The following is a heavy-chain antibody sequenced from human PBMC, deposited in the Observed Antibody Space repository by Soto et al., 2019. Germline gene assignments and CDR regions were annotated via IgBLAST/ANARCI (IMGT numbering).Heavy chain of an antibody. CDR1: GFSLSTSGVG. D-gene: IGHD2-15*01. Sequence: QITLKESGPTLVKPTQTLTLTCTFSGFSLSTSGVGVGWIRQPPGKSLEWLALIYWDDDKRYSPSLKSRLTITMYTSKNQVVLTMTDMDPVDTATYYCAHRRGGGGPFDLLGQGTLVTVAS. J-gene: IGHJ4*02. CDR3: AHRRGGGGPFDL. V-gene: IGHV2-5*02. CDR2: IYWDDDK.